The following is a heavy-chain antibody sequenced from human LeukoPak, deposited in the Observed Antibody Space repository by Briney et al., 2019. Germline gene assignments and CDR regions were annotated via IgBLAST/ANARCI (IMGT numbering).Heavy chain of an antibody. V-gene: IGHV3-21*01. Sequence: GGSLRLSCAASGFTFTSFSMNWVRQAPGKGLEWVSSISDSSTDVYYADSVKGRFTISRDNAKNSLYLQMNGLRAEDTAVYYCTKDRFDYDSSGYPYDVWGQGTMVTASS. CDR2: ISDSSTDV. D-gene: IGHD3-22*01. CDR1: GFTFTSFS. J-gene: IGHJ3*01. CDR3: TKDRFDYDSSGYPYDV.